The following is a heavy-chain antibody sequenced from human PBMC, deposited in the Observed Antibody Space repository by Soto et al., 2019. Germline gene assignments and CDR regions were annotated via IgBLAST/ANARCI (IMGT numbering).Heavy chain of an antibody. V-gene: IGHV3-48*02. Sequence: GGSLRLSCAASGFTFNSYTMNWVRQAPGKGLEWLSNISSRSSAIYYADSVKGRFTISRDNAKNSLYLQMNSLRDEDTAVYYCARGGYYDSRGYYYVGYYYYAMDVWGLGTTVTVSS. D-gene: IGHD3-22*01. CDR1: GFTFNSYT. CDR3: ARGGYYDSRGYYYVGYYYYAMDV. CDR2: ISSRSSAI. J-gene: IGHJ6*02.